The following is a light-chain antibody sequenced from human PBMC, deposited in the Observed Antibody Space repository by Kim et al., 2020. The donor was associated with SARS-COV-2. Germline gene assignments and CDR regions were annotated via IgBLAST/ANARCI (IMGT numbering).Light chain of an antibody. CDR1: HSVTRNY. CDR2: DAS. J-gene: IGKJ4*01. V-gene: IGKV3-20*01. Sequence: PPGEIATRSGRASHSVTRNYLAWYQKKPGQAPRLLIYDASRRATGIPDRFSGSGSGTDFTLTVSRLEPEDFAVYYCQHYDTSPLTFGGGTKVDIK. CDR3: QHYDTSPLT.